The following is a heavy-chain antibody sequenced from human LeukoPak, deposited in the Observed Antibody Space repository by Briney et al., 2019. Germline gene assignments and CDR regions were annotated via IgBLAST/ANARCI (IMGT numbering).Heavy chain of an antibody. CDR3: TRGKYSSSWRKPYYYYGMDV. D-gene: IGHD6-13*01. CDR1: GGSFSGYY. V-gene: IGHV4-34*01. CDR2: INHSGST. Sequence: NPSETLSLTCAVYGGSFSGYYWSWIRQPPGKGLEWIGEINHSGSTNYNPSLKSRVTISVDTSKNQFSLKLSSVTAADTAVYYCTRGKYSSSWRKPYYYYGMDVWGQGTTVTVSS. J-gene: IGHJ6*02.